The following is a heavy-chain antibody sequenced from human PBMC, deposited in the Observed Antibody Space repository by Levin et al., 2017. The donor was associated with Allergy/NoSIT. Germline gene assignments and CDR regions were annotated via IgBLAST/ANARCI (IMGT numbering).Heavy chain of an antibody. Sequence: KISCKASGGTFSSYTISWVRQAPGQGLEWMGRIIPILGIANYAQKFQGRVTITADKSTSTAYMELSSLRSEDTAVYYCAIDAKGYSYGHFDYWGQGTLVTVSS. D-gene: IGHD5-18*01. CDR1: GGTFSSYT. CDR2: IIPILGIA. V-gene: IGHV1-69*02. CDR3: AIDAKGYSYGHFDY. J-gene: IGHJ4*02.